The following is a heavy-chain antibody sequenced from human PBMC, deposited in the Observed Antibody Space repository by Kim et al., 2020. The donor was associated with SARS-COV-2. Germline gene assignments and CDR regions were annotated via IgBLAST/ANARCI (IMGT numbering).Heavy chain of an antibody. J-gene: IGHJ6*03. D-gene: IGHD3-3*01. CDR3: AKDAGLGVVWSGCTALVGCDMDV. V-gene: IGHV3-9*01. CDR2: ISWNSGSI. CDR1: GFTFDDYA. Sequence: GRSLRLSCAASGFTFDDYAMNWVRQAPGKGLEWVSGISWNSGSIDYADSVKGRFTISRDNAKNYLYLQMNSLRAEDTALYYCAKDAGLGVVWSGCTALVGCDMDVWRKGTTVTVSS.